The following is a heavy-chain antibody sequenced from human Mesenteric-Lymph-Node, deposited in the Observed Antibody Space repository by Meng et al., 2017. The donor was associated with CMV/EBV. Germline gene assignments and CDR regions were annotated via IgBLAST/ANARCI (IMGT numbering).Heavy chain of an antibody. D-gene: IGHD3-16*01. J-gene: IGHJ4*02. CDR3: ARLSLPSWDFDH. CDR2: FDTAGDT. Sequence: GESLKISCAGSGFTLGSYDVHWVRQATGKGLEWVSTFDTAGDTYYAASVKGRFTISRENALNSFYLQMNSLRAGDTAVYYCARLSLPSWDFDHWGQGALVTVSS. CDR1: GFTLGSYD. V-gene: IGHV3-13*01.